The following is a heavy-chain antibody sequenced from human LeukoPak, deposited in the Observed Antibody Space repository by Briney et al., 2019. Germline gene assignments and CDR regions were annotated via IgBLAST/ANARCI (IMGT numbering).Heavy chain of an antibody. Sequence: GGSLRLSCAASGFTFISYAIHWVRQTPGKGLEWVAVVSYDGRNQYYADSVKGRFTISRDNSTSALYLQMNSLRAEDTAVYYCARDLRGYDFWFDPWGQGTLVTVSS. CDR3: ARDLRGYDFWFDP. V-gene: IGHV3-30-3*01. J-gene: IGHJ5*02. D-gene: IGHD5-12*01. CDR1: GFTFISYA. CDR2: VSYDGRNQ.